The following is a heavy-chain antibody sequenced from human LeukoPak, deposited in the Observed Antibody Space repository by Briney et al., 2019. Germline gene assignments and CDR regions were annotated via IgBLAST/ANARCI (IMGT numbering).Heavy chain of an antibody. CDR2: ISSSSSTI. D-gene: IGHD3-10*01. V-gene: IGHV3-48*01. J-gene: IGHJ4*02. CDR1: GFTFSSYS. CDR3: ARVRLYYYGCVSV. Sequence: GGSLRLSCAASGFTFSSYSMNWVRQAPGKGLEWVSYISSSSSTIYYAASVKGRFTISRDNAKNSLYLQMNSLRADDTAVYYSARVRLYYYGCVSVWGQGTLVTV.